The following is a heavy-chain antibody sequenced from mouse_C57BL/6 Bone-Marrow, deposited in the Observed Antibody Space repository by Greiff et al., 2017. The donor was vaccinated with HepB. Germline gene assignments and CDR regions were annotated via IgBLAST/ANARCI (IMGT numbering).Heavy chain of an antibody. J-gene: IGHJ4*01. Sequence: EVQLQQSGPGLAKPSQTLSLTCSVTGYSITSDYWNWIRKFPGNKLEYMGYISYSGSTYYNPSLKSRISITRDTSKNQYYLQLNSVTTEDTATYYCARGIYYYGSSYGYAMDYWGQGTSVTVSS. CDR2: ISYSGST. CDR3: ARGIYYYGSSYGYAMDY. CDR1: GYSITSDY. V-gene: IGHV3-8*01. D-gene: IGHD1-1*01.